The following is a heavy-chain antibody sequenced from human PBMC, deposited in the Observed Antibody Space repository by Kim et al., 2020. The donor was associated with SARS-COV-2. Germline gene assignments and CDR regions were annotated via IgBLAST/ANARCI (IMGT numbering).Heavy chain of an antibody. Sequence: GGSLRLSCAASTLTYTRYVMTWVRQAPGKGLEWVSSVSGSGGSAYYADSVKGRFTSSRDNSKSTLYLQMNSLTAEDTAVYYCVGSTDWYGEFDSWGQGTL. V-gene: IGHV3-23*01. J-gene: IGHJ4*02. CDR3: VGSTDWYGEFDS. D-gene: IGHD3-9*01. CDR1: TLTYTRYV. CDR2: VSGSGGSA.